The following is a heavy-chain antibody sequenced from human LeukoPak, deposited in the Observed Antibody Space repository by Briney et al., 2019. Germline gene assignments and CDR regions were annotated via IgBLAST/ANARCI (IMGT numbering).Heavy chain of an antibody. D-gene: IGHD3-10*01. CDR3: ARGPWLYGSGRYYNY. CDR1: GGSFSGYY. V-gene: IGHV4-34*01. CDR2: INHSGST. J-gene: IGHJ4*02. Sequence: PSETLSLTCAVYGGSFSGYYWSWIRQPPGKGLEWIGEINHSGSTNYNPSLKSRVTISVDTSKNQFSLKLSSVTAADTAVYFCARGPWLYGSGRYYNYWGQGTLVTVSS.